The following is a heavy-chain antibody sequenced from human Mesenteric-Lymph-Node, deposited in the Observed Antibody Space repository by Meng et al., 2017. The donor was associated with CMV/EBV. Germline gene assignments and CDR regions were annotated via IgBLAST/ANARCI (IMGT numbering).Heavy chain of an antibody. J-gene: IGHJ6*02. CDR3: ARDFPMLPPRYYYYGMDV. V-gene: IGHV4-38-2*02. Sequence: SETLSLTCTVSGYSISSGYYWGWIRQPPGKGLEWIGSIYHSGSTYYNTSLKSRVTISVDTTKNQFSLKLSSVTAADTAVYYCARDFPMLPPRYYYYGMDVWGQGTTVTVSS. D-gene: IGHD2-15*01. CDR2: IYHSGST. CDR1: GYSISSGYY.